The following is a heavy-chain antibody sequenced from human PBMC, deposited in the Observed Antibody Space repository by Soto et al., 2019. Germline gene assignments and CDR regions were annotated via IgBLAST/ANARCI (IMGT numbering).Heavy chain of an antibody. CDR2: IYYSGST. Sequence: LSLTFTVSCGSISIQYWSWLRQPPVKGLGWIGYIYYSGSTNYNPSLKSRVTISIDTSRNQFSLELRSVTAADTAVYYCARDVGLQYDTGYSDFWTGKNNWFDPWGQGTLVTVSS. CDR3: ARDVGLQYDTGYSDFWTGKNNWFDP. J-gene: IGHJ5*02. CDR1: CGSISIQY. D-gene: IGHD3-3*01. V-gene: IGHV4-59*11.